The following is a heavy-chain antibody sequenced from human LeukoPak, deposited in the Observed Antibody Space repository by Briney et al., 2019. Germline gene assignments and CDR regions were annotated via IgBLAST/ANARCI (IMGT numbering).Heavy chain of an antibody. CDR3: ARDHCSSTSCYNDY. J-gene: IGHJ4*02. Sequence: SQTLSLTCTVSGGSISSGSYYWSWIRQPAGKGQEWIGRIYTSGSTNYNPSLKSRVTISVDTSKNQFSLKLSSVTAADTAVYYCARDHCSSTSCYNDYWGQGTLVTVSS. V-gene: IGHV4-61*02. D-gene: IGHD2-2*02. CDR1: GGSISSGSYY. CDR2: IYTSGST.